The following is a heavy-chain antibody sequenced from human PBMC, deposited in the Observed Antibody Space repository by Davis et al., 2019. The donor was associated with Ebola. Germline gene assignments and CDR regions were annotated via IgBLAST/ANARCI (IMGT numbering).Heavy chain of an antibody. CDR3: AKGNYDSSGYWGYWFDP. CDR2: ISGSGAST. CDR1: QFTFIDSA. Sequence: GESLKISCVASQFTFIDSAMNWVRQVPGKGPEWVSSISGSGASTYYADSVKGRFTISRDNSENTLFLQMNSLRVEDTAIYYCAKGNYDSSGYWGYWFDPWGRGTLVTVSS. J-gene: IGHJ2*01. V-gene: IGHV3-23*01. D-gene: IGHD3-22*01.